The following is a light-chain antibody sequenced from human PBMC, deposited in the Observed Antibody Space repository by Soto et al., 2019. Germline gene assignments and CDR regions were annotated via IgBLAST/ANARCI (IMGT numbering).Light chain of an antibody. Sequence: EIVLTQSPGTLSLSPGERATLSCRASQSVSSSYLAWYQQKPGQAPRLLIYGASSRATGIPDRFSGSGSGTDFTLTISSLQAEDVAVYYCQQYYDTLRTFGQGTKVEIK. J-gene: IGKJ1*01. V-gene: IGKV3-20*01. CDR1: QSVSSSY. CDR3: QQYYDTLRT. CDR2: GAS.